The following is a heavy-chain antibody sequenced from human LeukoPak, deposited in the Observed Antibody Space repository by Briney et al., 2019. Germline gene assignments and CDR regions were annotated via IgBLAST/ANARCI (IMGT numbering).Heavy chain of an antibody. CDR2: ISYDGSNK. D-gene: IGHD3-22*01. Sequence: PGRSLRLSCAASGFTFSSYAMHWVRQAPGKGLEWVAVISYDGSNKYYADSVKGRFTISRDNSKNTLYLQMNSLRAEDTAVYYCARDLPITNYCDSSAPLGWGQGTLVTVSS. J-gene: IGHJ4*02. CDR3: ARDLPITNYCDSSAPLG. V-gene: IGHV3-30*04. CDR1: GFTFSSYA.